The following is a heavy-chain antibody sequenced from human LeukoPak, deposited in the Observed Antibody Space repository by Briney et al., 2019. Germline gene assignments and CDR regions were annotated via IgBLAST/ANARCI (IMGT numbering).Heavy chain of an antibody. CDR2: IYSDGST. CDR3: ARASLNTYGPLYFDY. CDR1: GFTVSNNY. D-gene: IGHD5-18*01. J-gene: IGHJ4*02. V-gene: IGHV3-53*01. Sequence: PGGSLGFSCAASGFTVSNNYMNWVRQAPGKGLEWVSIIYSDGSTYYADSVKGRFTISRDNSKNTLYLQMNSLRAEDTAVYYCARASLNTYGPLYFDYWGQGTLLTVPS.